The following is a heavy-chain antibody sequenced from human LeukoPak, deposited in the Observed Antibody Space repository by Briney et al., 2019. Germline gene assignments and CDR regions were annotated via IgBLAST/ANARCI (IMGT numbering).Heavy chain of an antibody. Sequence: ASVKVSCKASGYTFTGYCMHWVRQAPGQGLEWMGRINPNSGGTNYAQKFQGRVTMTRDTSISTAYMELSRLRSDDTAVYYCARGSKVVAGGNDYWGQGTLVTVSP. D-gene: IGHD2-15*01. CDR3: ARGSKVVAGGNDY. CDR2: INPNSGGT. J-gene: IGHJ4*02. V-gene: IGHV1-2*06. CDR1: GYTFTGYC.